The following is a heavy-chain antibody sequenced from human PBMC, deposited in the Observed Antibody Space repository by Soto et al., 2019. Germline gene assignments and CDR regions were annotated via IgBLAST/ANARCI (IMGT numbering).Heavy chain of an antibody. Sequence: SETLSLTCAVYGGSFSGHSWTWIRRSPGKGLEWIGDINHSGRVNYSPSLKSRVTISLDTSKNQFSLTLSAVTAADTAMYYCSTRAYDTNGYYRFDPWGQGTLVTVSS. D-gene: IGHD3-22*01. CDR3: STRAYDTNGYYRFDP. V-gene: IGHV4-34*01. J-gene: IGHJ5*01. CDR2: INHSGRV. CDR1: GGSFSGHS.